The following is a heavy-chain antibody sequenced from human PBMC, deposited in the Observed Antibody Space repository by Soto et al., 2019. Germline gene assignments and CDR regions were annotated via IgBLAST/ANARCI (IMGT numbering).Heavy chain of an antibody. J-gene: IGHJ4*02. V-gene: IGHV4-30-4*01. Sequence: PSETLSLTCTVSGGSISSGDYYWSWIRQPPGKGLEWIGYIYYSGSTYYNPSLKSRVTISVDTSKNQFSLKLSSVTAADTAVYYCASHRLRYFDWLHPGFAADYWGQGTLVTVSS. D-gene: IGHD3-9*01. CDR1: GGSISSGDYY. CDR3: ASHRLRYFDWLHPGFAADY. CDR2: IYYSGST.